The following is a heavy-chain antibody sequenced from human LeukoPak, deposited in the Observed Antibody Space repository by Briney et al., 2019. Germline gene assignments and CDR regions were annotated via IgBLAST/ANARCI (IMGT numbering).Heavy chain of an antibody. CDR1: EYSFATYW. CDR3: ASVYCSGGNCYFDY. Sequence: GESLRISCKGSEYSFATYWIGWVRQMPGQGLEWMGIIFPGDSDTRYSPSFQGQVTISADKSISTAYLQWSSLKASDTAIYYCASVYCSGGNCYFDYWGQGTLVTVSS. D-gene: IGHD2-15*01. J-gene: IGHJ4*02. CDR2: IFPGDSDT. V-gene: IGHV5-51*01.